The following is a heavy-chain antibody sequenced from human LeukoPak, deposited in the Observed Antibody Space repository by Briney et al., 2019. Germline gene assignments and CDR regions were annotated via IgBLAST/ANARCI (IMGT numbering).Heavy chain of an antibody. CDR1: GFTFSSYA. D-gene: IGHD4-11*01. CDR3: ARDEAGYSNYVFDY. CDR2: ISYDGSNK. V-gene: IGHV3-30-3*01. Sequence: PGGSLRLSCAASGFTFSSYAMHWVRQAPGKGLEWVAVISYDGSNKCYADSVKGRFTVSRDNSKNTLYLQMNSLRAEDTAVYYCARDEAGYSNYVFDYWGQGTLVTVSS. J-gene: IGHJ4*02.